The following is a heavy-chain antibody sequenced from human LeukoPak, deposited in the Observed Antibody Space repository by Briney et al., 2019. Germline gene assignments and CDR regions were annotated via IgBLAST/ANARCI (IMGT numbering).Heavy chain of an antibody. J-gene: IGHJ4*02. CDR2: INSDGSST. Sequence: GGSLRLSCAASGFTFSRYWMHWVRQAPGKGLVWVSRINSDGSSTTYADSVKGRFTISRDNAENTLYLQMNSLRVEDTAVYYCARDVGSGWYHFDNWGQGTLVTDSS. V-gene: IGHV3-74*01. D-gene: IGHD6-19*01. CDR1: GFTFSRYW. CDR3: ARDVGSGWYHFDN.